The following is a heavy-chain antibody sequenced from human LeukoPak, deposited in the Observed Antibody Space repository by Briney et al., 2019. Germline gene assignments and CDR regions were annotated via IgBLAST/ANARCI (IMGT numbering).Heavy chain of an antibody. Sequence: GRSLRLSCAASGFTFSSYGMHWVRQAPGKGLEWVAVIWYDGSNKYYADSVKGRFTISRDNSKNTLCLQMNSLRAEDTAVYYCARDWDSSTHLSNYYYYYGMDVWGQGTTVTVSS. J-gene: IGHJ6*02. CDR1: GFTFSSYG. CDR2: IWYDGSNK. D-gene: IGHD6-13*01. CDR3: ARDWDSSTHLSNYYYYYGMDV. V-gene: IGHV3-33*01.